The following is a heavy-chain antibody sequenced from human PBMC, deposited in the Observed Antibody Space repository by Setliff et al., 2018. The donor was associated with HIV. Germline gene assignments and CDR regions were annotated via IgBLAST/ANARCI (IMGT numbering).Heavy chain of an antibody. CDR2: VYYSGST. CDR3: AREDTTGYYSLSAFDI. Sequence: SETLSLTCVMDGGSLRDYYWSWIRQSPGKGLEWIGSVYYSGSTNYNPSLKSRITISLDTSKSQFSLKLKSVTAADTAVYYCAREDTTGYYSLSAFDIWGQGTLVTVSS. J-gene: IGHJ3*02. V-gene: IGHV4-34*01. D-gene: IGHD3-22*01. CDR1: GGSLRDYY.